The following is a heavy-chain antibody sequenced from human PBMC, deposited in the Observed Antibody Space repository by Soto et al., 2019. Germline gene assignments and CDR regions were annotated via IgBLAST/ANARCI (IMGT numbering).Heavy chain of an antibody. V-gene: IGHV3-30*18. CDR2: ISYDGSNK. D-gene: IGHD3-22*01. CDR3: AKDRRYDSSASYYFDY. Sequence: QVQLVESGGGVVQPGRSLRLSCAASGFTFSSYGMHWVRQAPGKGLEWVAVISYDGSNKYYADSVKGRFTISRDNSKNTLYLQMNRLRAEDTAVYYCAKDRRYDSSASYYFDYWGRGTLVTVSS. CDR1: GFTFSSYG. J-gene: IGHJ4*02.